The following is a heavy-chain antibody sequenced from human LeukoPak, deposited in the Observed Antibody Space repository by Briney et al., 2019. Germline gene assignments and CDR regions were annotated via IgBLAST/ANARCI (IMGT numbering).Heavy chain of an antibody. J-gene: IGHJ4*02. CDR1: GGSISSGSYY. Sequence: PSETLSLTCTVSGGSISSGSYYWSWIRQPAGKGLEWIGRIYTSGSTNYNPSLKSRVTISVDTSKNQCSLKLSSVTAADTAVYYCASTVVKGVGFDYWGQGTLVTVSS. CDR3: ASTVVKGVGFDY. V-gene: IGHV4-61*02. CDR2: IYTSGST. D-gene: IGHD4-23*01.